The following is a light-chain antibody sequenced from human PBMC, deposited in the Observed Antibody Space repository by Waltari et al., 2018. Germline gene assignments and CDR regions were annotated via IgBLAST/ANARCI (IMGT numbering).Light chain of an antibody. J-gene: IGLJ3*02. V-gene: IGLV2-11*01. CDR1: SSDVGGYNY. CDR2: DVS. Sequence: TISCTGTSSDVGGYNYVSWYQQHPGKAPKLMIYDVSNRPSGVPDRFSGSKSGNTASLTISGLQAEDEADYYCCSYAGSYSPWVFGGGTKLTVL. CDR3: CSYAGSYSPWV.